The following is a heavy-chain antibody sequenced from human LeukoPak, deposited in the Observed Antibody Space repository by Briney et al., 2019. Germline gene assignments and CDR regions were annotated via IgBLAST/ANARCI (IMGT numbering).Heavy chain of an antibody. J-gene: IGHJ5*02. V-gene: IGHV1-2*02. D-gene: IGHD1-20*01. CDR1: GYTFTGYY. CDR3: ARKGRGYNWIFWFDP. CDR2: INPNSGGT. Sequence: ASVKVSCKASGYTFTGYYMHWVRQAPGQGLEWMGWINPNSGGTNYAQKFQGRVTMTRDTSISTAYMELSRLRSDDTAVYYCARKGRGYNWIFWFDPWGQGTLVTVSS.